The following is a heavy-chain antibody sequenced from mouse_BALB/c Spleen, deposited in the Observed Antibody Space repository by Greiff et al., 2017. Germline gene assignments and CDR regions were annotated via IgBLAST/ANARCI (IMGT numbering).Heavy chain of an antibody. CDR3: AGGSYYYAMDY. Sequence: EVQLQQSGPELVKPGASVKISCKASGYSFTGYYMHWVKQSHVKSLEWIGRINPYNGATSYNQNFKDKASLTVDKSSSTAYMELHSLTSEDSAVYYCAGGSYYYAMDYWGQGTSVTVSS. CDR2: INPYNGAT. V-gene: IGHV1-26*01. CDR1: GYSFTGYY. J-gene: IGHJ4*01.